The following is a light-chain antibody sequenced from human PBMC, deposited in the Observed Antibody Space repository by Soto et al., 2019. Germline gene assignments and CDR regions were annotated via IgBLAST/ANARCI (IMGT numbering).Light chain of an antibody. CDR3: QQSTTTPRT. V-gene: IGKV1-39*01. CDR1: QPIIGS. J-gene: IGKJ1*01. CDR2: GAS. Sequence: DIPMTQSPSSLSASVGDEITITCRASQPIIGSLNWYQFKPEQAPRLLVYGASTLQGGVPPRFRGSGSGTEFTLTISNLQPEDFATYYCQQSTTTPRTFGLGTKV.